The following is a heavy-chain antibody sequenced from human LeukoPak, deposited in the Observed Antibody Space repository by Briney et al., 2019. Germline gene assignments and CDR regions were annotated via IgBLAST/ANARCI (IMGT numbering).Heavy chain of an antibody. J-gene: IGHJ4*02. CDR3: ARDQAVGATAGTFDH. D-gene: IGHD1-26*01. CDR1: GYSFISFY. V-gene: IGHV1-18*04. CDR2: ISAFNGHT. Sequence: ASVKVSCKASGYSFISFYIHWVRQAPGHGLEWMGWISAFNGHTTYAQNLQGRLTMTTDSSTNTAYMELGSLTSDDTAVYYCARDQAVGATAGTFDHWGQGTLVTVSS.